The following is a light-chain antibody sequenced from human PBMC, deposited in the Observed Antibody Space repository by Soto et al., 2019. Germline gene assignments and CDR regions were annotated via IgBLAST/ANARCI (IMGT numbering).Light chain of an antibody. CDR3: QQYVTSPQT. Sequence: EVVLTQSPDTLSLSPGETATLSCRASQSLRATYVAWYQQRPGQAPRLLIYGASFRATGIPARFSGRGSGTDFTLSISRLEPEDFAVYYCQQYVTSPQTFGQGTKVDIK. CDR1: QSLRATY. V-gene: IGKV3-20*01. CDR2: GAS. J-gene: IGKJ1*01.